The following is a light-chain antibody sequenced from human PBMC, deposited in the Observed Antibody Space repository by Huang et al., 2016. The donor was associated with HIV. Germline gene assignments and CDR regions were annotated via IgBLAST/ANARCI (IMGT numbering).Light chain of an antibody. CDR1: QSVGSY. V-gene: IGKV3-11*01. CDR2: DAS. CDR3: PQRSNWLT. Sequence: EIVLTQSPATLSLSPGERATLSCRASQSVGSYLAWYQHKPGQAPRLLIYDASNRATGIPAMFSGSGSGTDFTLTISSLEPEYCAVYYCPQRSNWLTFGGGTKVEIK. J-gene: IGKJ4*01.